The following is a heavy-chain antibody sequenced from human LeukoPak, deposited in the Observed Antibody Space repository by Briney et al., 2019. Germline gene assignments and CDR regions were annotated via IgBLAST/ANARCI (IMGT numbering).Heavy chain of an antibody. CDR2: IKQDGSET. CDR1: GFTFSAYW. D-gene: IGHD6-13*01. V-gene: IGHV3-7*01. J-gene: IGHJ4*02. Sequence: TGGSLRLPCVASGFTFSAYWMSWVRQAPGKGLEYMASIKQDGSETYYVDSVKGRFTISRDNAKNSLYLQMNSLRAEDTAVYYCAREAAAADFDYWGQGTLVTVSS. CDR3: AREAAAADFDY.